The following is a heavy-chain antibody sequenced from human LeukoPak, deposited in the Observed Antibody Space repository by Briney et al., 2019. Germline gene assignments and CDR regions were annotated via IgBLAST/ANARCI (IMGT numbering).Heavy chain of an antibody. Sequence: GGSLRLSCAASGFIFSSYNMNWVRQAPGKGLEWVGRIKSKTDGGTTDYAAPVKGRFTISRDDSKNTLYLQMNSLKTEDTAVYYCTTGYSSSWRRGYWGQGTLVTVSS. J-gene: IGHJ4*02. CDR1: GFIFSSYN. V-gene: IGHV3-15*01. CDR3: TTGYSSSWRRGY. CDR2: IKSKTDGGTT. D-gene: IGHD6-13*01.